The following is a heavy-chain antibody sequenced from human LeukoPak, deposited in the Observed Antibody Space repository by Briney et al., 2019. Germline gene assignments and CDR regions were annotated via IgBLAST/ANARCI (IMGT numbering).Heavy chain of an antibody. D-gene: IGHD2/OR15-2a*01. J-gene: IGHJ6*03. CDR2: IYYSGST. CDR3: ARDGYYFNNYYYMDV. V-gene: IGHV4-59*01. CDR1: GGSICSYY. Sequence: SETLSLTCTVSGGSICSYYWSWIRQPAGKGLEWIGYIYYSGSTNYNPSLKSRVTISVDTSKNQFSLKLSSVTAADTAVYYCARDGYYFNNYYYMDVWGKGTTVTVSS.